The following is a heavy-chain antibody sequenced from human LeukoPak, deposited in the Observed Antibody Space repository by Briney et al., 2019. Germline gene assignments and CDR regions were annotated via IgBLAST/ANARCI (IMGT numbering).Heavy chain of an antibody. V-gene: IGHV3-48*01. Sequence: GGSLRLSCAASGFTFSRFNMNWLRQAPGKGLEWLSYISTTGTIYYAESVKGRFSISRDNAKNPLYLQMNSLRPEDTAVYYCARDSLIFGVVTTFDYWGQGTLVTVSS. CDR1: GFTFSRFN. J-gene: IGHJ4*02. CDR3: ARDSLIFGVVTTFDY. D-gene: IGHD3-3*01. CDR2: ISTTGTI.